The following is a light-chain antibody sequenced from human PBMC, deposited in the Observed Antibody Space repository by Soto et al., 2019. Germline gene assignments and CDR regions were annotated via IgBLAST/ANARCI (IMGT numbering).Light chain of an antibody. Sequence: QAVVTQPASVSGSPGQSITISCTGTSSDVGGYNYVSWYQQHPGKAPKLMIYEVINRPSGVSNRFSGSKSGNTASLTISGLQAEDEADYYCSSYTSSTPYVFGTGTKLTVL. CDR1: SSDVGGYNY. J-gene: IGLJ1*01. CDR3: SSYTSSTPYV. V-gene: IGLV2-14*01. CDR2: EVI.